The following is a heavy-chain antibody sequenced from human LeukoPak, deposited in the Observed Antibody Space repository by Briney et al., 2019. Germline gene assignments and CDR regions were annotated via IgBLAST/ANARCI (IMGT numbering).Heavy chain of an antibody. CDR2: IYASGST. V-gene: IGHV4-4*09. J-gene: IGHJ4*02. Sequence: SETLSLTCTASGASISTYYWSWIRQPPGKGLEWIGYIYASGSTNYNPSLNSRVTISVDTSKNQFSLKLSSVTAADTAVYYCAGHYYDSSGDYWGQGTLVTVSS. CDR1: GASISTYY. D-gene: IGHD3-22*01. CDR3: AGHYYDSSGDY.